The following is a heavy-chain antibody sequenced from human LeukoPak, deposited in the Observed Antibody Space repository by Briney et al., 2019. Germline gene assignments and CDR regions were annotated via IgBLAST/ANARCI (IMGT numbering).Heavy chain of an antibody. D-gene: IGHD3-10*01. J-gene: IGHJ3*02. CDR3: ARISATYFDAFDI. CDR1: GFTFSSYE. Sequence: GGSLRLSCAASGFTFSSYEMNWVRQAPGKGLEWVSYINGGGSTMNYADSVEGRFTISRDNAKNSLYLQMNSLRAEDTAVYYCARISATYFDAFDIWGQGTMVTVSS. V-gene: IGHV3-48*03. CDR2: INGGGSTM.